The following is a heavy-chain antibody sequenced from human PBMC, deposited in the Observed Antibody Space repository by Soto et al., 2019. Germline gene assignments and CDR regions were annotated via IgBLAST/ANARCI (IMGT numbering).Heavy chain of an antibody. D-gene: IGHD3-3*01. J-gene: IGHJ4*02. CDR2: ISPDGGST. CDR3: ARAPRGGVIIVITSAQIDY. CDR1: GYAFTDHY. Sequence: ASVKVSCKASGYAFTDHYIHWVRQAPGQGLEWMGLISPDGGSTRYSQKFQARTTMTRDTSTSTVYMELSSLRSEDTAVYYCARAPRGGVIIVITSAQIDYWGQGTLVTVSS. V-gene: IGHV1-46*01.